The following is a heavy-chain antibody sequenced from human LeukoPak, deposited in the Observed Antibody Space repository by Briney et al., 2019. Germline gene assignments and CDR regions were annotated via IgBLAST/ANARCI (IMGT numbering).Heavy chain of an antibody. V-gene: IGHV4-4*02. CDR1: GASMTSSNW. J-gene: IGHJ4*02. CDR3: AKPLYASGSYHFDS. D-gene: IGHD3-10*01. Sequence: SETLSLTCAISGASMTSSNWWSWVHQPPGKGLEWIGEISHSGSTNYDPSLKSRVTISVDKSKTQFSLKVNSVTAADTAVYYCAKPLYASGSYHFDSWGQGTLVTVSS. CDR2: ISHSGST.